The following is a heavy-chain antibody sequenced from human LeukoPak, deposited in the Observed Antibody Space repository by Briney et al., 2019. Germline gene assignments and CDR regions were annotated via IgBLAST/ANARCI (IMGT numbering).Heavy chain of an antibody. D-gene: IGHD1-26*01. CDR2: FDPEDGET. CDR1: GYTLTELS. CDR3: ATGPELLKEFDY. V-gene: IGHV1-24*01. J-gene: IGHJ4*02. Sequence: ASVKVSCKVSGYTLTELSMHWVRQAPGKGLEWMGGFDPEDGETIYAQKFQGRVTMTEDTSTDTAYMELSSLRSEDTAVYYCATGPELLKEFDYWGQGTLVTVSS.